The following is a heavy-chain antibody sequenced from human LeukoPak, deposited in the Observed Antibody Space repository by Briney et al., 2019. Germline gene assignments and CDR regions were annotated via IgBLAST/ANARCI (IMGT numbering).Heavy chain of an antibody. V-gene: IGHV3-21*01. J-gene: IGHJ4*02. CDR2: ISSSSAYT. CDR1: GFTFSSYS. Sequence: GGSLRLPCAASGFTFSSYSMNWVRQAPGKGLEWVSSISSSSAYTYYADPMKGRFTISRDNAKNSLFLQMNSLRAEDTAVYYCARDPHIAAAGTIFDYWGQGTLVTVSS. CDR3: ARDPHIAAAGTIFDY. D-gene: IGHD6-13*01.